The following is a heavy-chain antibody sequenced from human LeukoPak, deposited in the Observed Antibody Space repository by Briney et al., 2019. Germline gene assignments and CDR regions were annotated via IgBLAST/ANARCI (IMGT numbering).Heavy chain of an antibody. CDR3: ASGIGAAADYFYYYMDV. CDR1: GGSFGGYY. Sequence: SETLSLTCAISGGSFGGYYWSYIRQPPGKGLEWIGEINHSGNAYYNPSLKSRVTISLDTSKNQFSLKLSSVTAADTAVYYCASGIGAAADYFYYYMDVWGKGTTVTVSS. J-gene: IGHJ6*03. V-gene: IGHV4-34*01. D-gene: IGHD6-13*01. CDR2: INHSGNA.